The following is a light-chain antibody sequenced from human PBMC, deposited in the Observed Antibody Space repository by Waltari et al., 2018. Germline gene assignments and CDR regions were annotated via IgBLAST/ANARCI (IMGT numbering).Light chain of an antibody. J-gene: IGLJ2*01. Sequence: QTVVTQEPSFSVSPGGTVTLTCGLSSGSVSTCYYPSWYQQTPGQAPRTLIYSTNTRSSGVPDRFSGSILGNKAALTITGAQADDESDYYCVLYMGSGFVVFGGGTKLTVL. CDR2: STN. CDR3: VLYMGSGFVV. CDR1: SGSVSTCYY. V-gene: IGLV8-61*01.